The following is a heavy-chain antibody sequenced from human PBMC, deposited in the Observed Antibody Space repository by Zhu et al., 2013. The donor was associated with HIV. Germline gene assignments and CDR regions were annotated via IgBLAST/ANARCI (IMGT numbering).Heavy chain of an antibody. J-gene: IGHJ6*02. V-gene: IGHV1-18*01. D-gene: IGHD4-17*01. CDR2: ISAYNGNT. CDR1: GYTFTSYG. CDR3: ARDGKMTTVTKGLGTPPYYYYGMDV. Sequence: QVQLVQSGAEVKKPGASVKVSCKASGYTFTSYGISWVRQAPGQGLEWMGWISAYNGNTNYAQKLQGRVTMTTDTSTSTAYMELRSLRSDDTAVYYCARDGKMTTVTKGLGTPPYYYYGMDVWGQGTTVTVSS.